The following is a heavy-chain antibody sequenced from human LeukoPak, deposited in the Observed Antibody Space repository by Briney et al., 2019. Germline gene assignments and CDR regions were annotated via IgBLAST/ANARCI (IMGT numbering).Heavy chain of an antibody. V-gene: IGHV4-30-2*01. Sequence: SETLSLTCAVSGGSISSGGYSWSWIRQPPGKGLEWIGYIYHSGSTNYNPSLKSRVTISVDTSKNQFSLKLSSVTAADTAVYYCAARQVTYNWFDPWGQGTLVTVSS. CDR2: IYHSGST. D-gene: IGHD2-21*02. CDR3: AARQVTYNWFDP. CDR1: GGSISSGGYS. J-gene: IGHJ5*02.